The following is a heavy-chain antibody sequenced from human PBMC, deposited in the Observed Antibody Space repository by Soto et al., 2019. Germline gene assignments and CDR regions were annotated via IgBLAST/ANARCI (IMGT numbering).Heavy chain of an antibody. J-gene: IGHJ6*02. CDR3: AKSSEQPNYYYYGMDV. CDR2: ISYDGSNK. D-gene: IGHD6-13*01. Sequence: GGSLRLSCAASGFTFSSYGMHWVRQAPGKGLEWVAVISYDGSNKYYADSVKGRFTISRDNSKNTLYLQMNSLRAEDTAVYYCAKSSEQPNYYYYGMDVWGQGTTVTVSS. CDR1: GFTFSSYG. V-gene: IGHV3-30*18.